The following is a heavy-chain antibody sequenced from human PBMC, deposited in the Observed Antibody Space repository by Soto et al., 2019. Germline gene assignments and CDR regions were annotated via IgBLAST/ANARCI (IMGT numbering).Heavy chain of an antibody. V-gene: IGHV1-18*01. CDR1: GYTFTSYG. D-gene: IGHD3-22*01. CDR2: ISAYNGNT. Sequence: QVQLVQSGAEVKKPGASVKVSCKASGYTFTSYGISWVRQAPGQGLEWMGWISAYNGNTNYAQKLQGRGTMTTDTSTSTAYMELRSLRSDDTAVYYCARAYDRYDSSGYSDYWGQGTLVTVSS. J-gene: IGHJ4*02. CDR3: ARAYDRYDSSGYSDY.